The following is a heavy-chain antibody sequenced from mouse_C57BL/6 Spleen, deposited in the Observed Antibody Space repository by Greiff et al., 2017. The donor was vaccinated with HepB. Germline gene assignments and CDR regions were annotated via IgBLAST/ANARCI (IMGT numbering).Heavy chain of an antibody. V-gene: IGHV1-64*01. J-gene: IGHJ3*01. CDR1: GYTFTSYW. CDR2: IHPNSGST. Sequence: QVHVKQPGAELVKPGASVKLSCKASGYTFTSYWMHWVKQRPGQGLEWIGMIHPNSGSTNYNEKFKSKATLTVDKSSSTAYMQLSSLTSEDSAVYYCAREWGGLLRFAYWGQGTLVTVTA. D-gene: IGHD2-1*01. CDR3: AREWGGLLRFAY.